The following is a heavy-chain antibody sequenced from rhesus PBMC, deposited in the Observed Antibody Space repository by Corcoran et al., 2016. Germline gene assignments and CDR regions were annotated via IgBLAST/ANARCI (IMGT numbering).Heavy chain of an antibody. V-gene: IGHV4-106*01. CDR3: AREYSNYGYFDY. CDR2: IYGSGGGT. J-gene: IGHJ4*01. D-gene: IGHD4-23*01. CDR1: GGSISDDYY. Sequence: QVQLQESGPGLVKPSETLSLTCAVSGGSISDDYYWSWIRQPPGQGLEWIGYIYGSGGGTNYNPSLKNRVTISIDTSKNQCSLKLSSVTAADTAVYYCAREYSNYGYFDYWGQGVLVTVSS.